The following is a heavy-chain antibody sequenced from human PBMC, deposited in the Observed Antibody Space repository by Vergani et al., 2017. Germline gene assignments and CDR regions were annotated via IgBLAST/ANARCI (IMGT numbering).Heavy chain of an antibody. D-gene: IGHD1-26*01. CDR1: GFTFSSYA. CDR2: ISGSGGST. CDR3: AKAYVSYAADYYYGMDV. Sequence: EVQLLESGGGLVQPGGSLRLSCAASGFTFSSYAMSWVRQAPGKGLEWVSAISGSGGSTYYADSVKGRFTISRDNSKNTLYLQMNSLRAEDTAVYYCAKAYVSYAADYYYGMDVWGQGTTVTVSS. V-gene: IGHV3-23*01. J-gene: IGHJ6*02.